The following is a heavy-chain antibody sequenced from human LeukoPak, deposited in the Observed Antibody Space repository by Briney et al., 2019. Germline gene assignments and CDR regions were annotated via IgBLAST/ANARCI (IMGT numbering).Heavy chain of an antibody. V-gene: IGHV3-30-3*01. J-gene: IGHJ4*02. CDR1: GFTFSSYA. D-gene: IGHD3-22*01. CDR2: ISYDGSNK. Sequence: GGSLRLSCAASGFTFSSYAMHWVRQAPGKGLEWVAVISYDGSNKYYADSVKGRFTISRDNSKNTLYLQMNSLRAEDTAVYYCARDPDSSGSYSLYFDYWGQGTLVTVSS. CDR3: ARDPDSSGSYSLYFDY.